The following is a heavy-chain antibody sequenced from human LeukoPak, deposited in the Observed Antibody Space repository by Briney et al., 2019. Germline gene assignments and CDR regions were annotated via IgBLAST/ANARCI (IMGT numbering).Heavy chain of an antibody. J-gene: IGHJ4*02. Sequence: DPGGSLRLSCAASGFTFSSYAMSWVRQAPGKGLEWVANIKQDGSEKYYVDSVKGRFTISRDNAKNSLSLQMNSLRAEDTAVYYCARWSGSSWRIDCWGQGTLVTVSS. CDR2: IKQDGSEK. D-gene: IGHD1-26*01. CDR1: GFTFSSYA. CDR3: ARWSGSSWRIDC. V-gene: IGHV3-7*03.